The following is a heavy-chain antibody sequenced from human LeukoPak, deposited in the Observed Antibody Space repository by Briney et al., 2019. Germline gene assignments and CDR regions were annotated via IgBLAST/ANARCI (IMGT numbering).Heavy chain of an antibody. CDR1: GYSFTTYW. J-gene: IGHJ4*02. D-gene: IGHD4-23*01. CDR2: IYPSDSVT. CDR3: AKLRWPEGDRSSFDF. V-gene: IGHV5-51*01. Sequence: GESLKISCKGSGYSFTTYWIGWVRQMPGKGLDWMGIIYPSDSVTKYSPSFQGQVTISADKSINTAYLQWTSLKASDTAMYYCAKLRWPEGDRSSFDFWGQGTLVTVSS.